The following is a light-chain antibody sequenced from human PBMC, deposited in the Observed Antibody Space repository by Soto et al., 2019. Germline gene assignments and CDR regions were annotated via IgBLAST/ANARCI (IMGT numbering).Light chain of an antibody. CDR2: AAP. J-gene: IGKJ1*01. CDR3: LQHNSYPWT. CDR1: QGIRND. Sequence: DIQMTQSPSSLSASVGDRVTITCRASQGIRNDVGWYQQKPGKAPKRLIYAAPSLQSGVPSRFSGSGSGTESALSISRLQPEDFATYFCLQHNSYPWTFGHGAKVEMK. V-gene: IGKV1-17*01.